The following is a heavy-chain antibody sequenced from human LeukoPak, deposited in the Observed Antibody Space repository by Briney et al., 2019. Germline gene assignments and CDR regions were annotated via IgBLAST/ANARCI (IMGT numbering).Heavy chain of an antibody. CDR1: GGSISSYY. Sequence: SETLSLTCTVSGGSISSYYWSWIRQPPGKGLEWIGYIYYSGSTNYNPSLKSRVTISVDTSKNQFSLKLSSVTAADTAVYYCARAYSSWGPFYFDYWGQGTLVTVSS. V-gene: IGHV4-59*01. J-gene: IGHJ4*02. CDR2: IYYSGST. CDR3: ARAYSSWGPFYFDY. D-gene: IGHD6-13*01.